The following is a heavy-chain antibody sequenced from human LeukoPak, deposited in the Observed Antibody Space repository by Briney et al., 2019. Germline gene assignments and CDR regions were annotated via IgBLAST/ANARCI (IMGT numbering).Heavy chain of an antibody. CDR2: INIDGSTS. Sequence: GGSLRLSCAASGFTFSSYAMTWVRQAPGKGLEWVSRINIDGSTSNYADSVKGRFTISRDNAKNAVYLQMSSLRVEDTAVHYCARASALATPPFAYWGQGTLVTVSS. CDR1: GFTFSSYA. J-gene: IGHJ4*02. D-gene: IGHD5-12*01. CDR3: ARASALATPPFAY. V-gene: IGHV3-74*01.